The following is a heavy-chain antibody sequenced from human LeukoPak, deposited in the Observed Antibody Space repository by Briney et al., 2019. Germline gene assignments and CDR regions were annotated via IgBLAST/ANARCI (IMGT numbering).Heavy chain of an antibody. CDR2: IKQDGSEK. V-gene: IGHV3-7*01. CDR3: ARDKVVGATVHGMDV. CDR1: GFTFSSYW. Sequence: PGGSLRLSCAASGFTFSSYWMSWVRQAPGKGLEWVANIKQDGSEKYYVDSMKGRFTISRDNAKNSLYLQMNSLRAEDTAVYYCARDKVVGATVHGMDVWGQGTTVTVSS. D-gene: IGHD1-26*01. J-gene: IGHJ6*02.